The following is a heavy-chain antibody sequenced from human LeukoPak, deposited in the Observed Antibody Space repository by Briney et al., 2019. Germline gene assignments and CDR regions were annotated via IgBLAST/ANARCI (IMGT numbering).Heavy chain of an antibody. CDR3: ARHRGSGWYFDY. CDR1: GGSFNDYY. Sequence: SETLSLTCAVYGGSFNDYYWSWIHQPPGKGLEWIGEINHSGSTNNNPSLKSRVTISVDTSKNQFSLKLSSVTAADTAVYYCARHRGSGWYFDYWGQGTLVTVSS. CDR2: INHSGST. J-gene: IGHJ4*02. V-gene: IGHV4-34*01. D-gene: IGHD6-19*01.